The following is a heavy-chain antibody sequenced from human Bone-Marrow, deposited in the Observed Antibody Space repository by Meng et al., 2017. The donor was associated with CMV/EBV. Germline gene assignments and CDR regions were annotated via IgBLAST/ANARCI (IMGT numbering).Heavy chain of an antibody. J-gene: IGHJ6*02. V-gene: IGHV3-33*06. CDR1: GFTFSSYG. D-gene: IGHD2-2*01. CDR3: AKDGEGYCSSTSCHYYYGMDV. Sequence: GESLKISCAASGFTFSSYGMHWVRQAPGKGLEWVAVIWYDGSNKYYADSVKGRFTISRDNSKNTLYLQMNSLRAEDTAVYYCAKDGEGYCSSTSCHYYYGMDVCGQGTTVTVSS. CDR2: IWYDGSNK.